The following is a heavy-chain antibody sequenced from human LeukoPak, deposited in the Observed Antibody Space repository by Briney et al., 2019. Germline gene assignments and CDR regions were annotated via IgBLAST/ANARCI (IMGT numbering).Heavy chain of an antibody. Sequence: SETLSLTCTVSGASISSDYWSRIRQPPGKGLEWIAYIYSTKSSNYNPSLKSRATISLDTSKNQLSLTLRSVSATDAAVYYCARHLWCGIGSKKEDAFDIWGQGTLVTVSS. V-gene: IGHV4-59*08. J-gene: IGHJ3*02. CDR1: GASISSDY. CDR2: IYSTKSS. CDR3: ARHLWCGIGSKKEDAFDI. D-gene: IGHD2-21*01.